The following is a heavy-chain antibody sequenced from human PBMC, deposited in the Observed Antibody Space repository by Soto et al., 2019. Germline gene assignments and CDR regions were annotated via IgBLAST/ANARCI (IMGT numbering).Heavy chain of an antibody. D-gene: IGHD3-10*01. CDR2: ISYDGSNK. Sequence: CLRLSGASSGFTFSSYAIRWFRHAPGKGLEWVAVISYDGSNKYYADSVKGRFTISRDNSKNTLYLQMNSLRAEDTAVYYCARDESYYGSGSYRYDDGFAAVSLFDYWGQGTLVTVSS. J-gene: IGHJ4*02. CDR1: GFTFSSYA. CDR3: ARDESYYGSGSYRYDDGFAAVSLFDY. V-gene: IGHV3-30-3*01.